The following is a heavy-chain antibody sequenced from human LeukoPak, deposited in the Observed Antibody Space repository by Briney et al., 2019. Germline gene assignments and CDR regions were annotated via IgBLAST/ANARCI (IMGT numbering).Heavy chain of an antibody. V-gene: IGHV5-51*01. D-gene: IGHD2-2*01. CDR1: GYSFISYW. CDR3: ASSIFGWDIVVVPAARDHAFDI. J-gene: IGHJ3*02. CDR2: IHVGGSDT. Sequence: GESLKISCKASGYSFISYWIGWVRQMPGKGLEWMGIIHVGGSDTRYSPSFQGQVTISADKSISTAYLQWSSLKASDTAMYYCASSIFGWDIVVVPAARDHAFDIWGQGTMVTVSS.